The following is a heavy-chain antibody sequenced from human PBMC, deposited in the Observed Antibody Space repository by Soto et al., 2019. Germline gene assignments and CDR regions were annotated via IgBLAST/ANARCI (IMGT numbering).Heavy chain of an antibody. CDR1: GFTFSSYG. V-gene: IGHV3-30*18. CDR2: ISYDGSNK. CDR3: AKEKRMTTIPHYYMEV. J-gene: IGHJ6*03. D-gene: IGHD4-4*01. Sequence: PGGSLRLSCAATGFTFSSYGMHWVRQAPGKGLEWVAVISYDGSNKYYAESVKGRFTISRDNSKNTLYLKMNSLRAEDTAVYYCAKEKRMTTIPHYYMEVWGKGTTVTVPS.